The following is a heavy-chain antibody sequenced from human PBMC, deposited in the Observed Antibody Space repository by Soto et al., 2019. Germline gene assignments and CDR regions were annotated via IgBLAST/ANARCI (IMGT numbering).Heavy chain of an antibody. CDR2: ISSSGSTI. D-gene: IGHD5-12*01. V-gene: IGHV3-11*01. Sequence: WGSLRLSCAASGFTFSDYYMSWIRQAPGKGLEWVSYISSSGSTIYYADSVKGRFTISRDNAKNSLYLQMNSLRAEDTAVYYCARAPPEATITDYWGQGTLVTVSS. CDR1: GFTFSDYY. J-gene: IGHJ4*02. CDR3: ARAPPEATITDY.